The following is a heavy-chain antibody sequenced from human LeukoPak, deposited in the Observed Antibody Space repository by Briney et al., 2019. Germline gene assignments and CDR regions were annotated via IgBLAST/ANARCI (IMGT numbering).Heavy chain of an antibody. CDR3: ARFFEKSDTAMVTPLDY. Sequence: ASVKVSCKASGSTFTSYGISWVGQAPGQGLEWMGWISAYNGNTNYAQKLQGRVTMTTDTSTSTAYMELRSLRSDDTAVYYCARFFEKSDTAMVTPLDYWGQGTLVTVSS. D-gene: IGHD5-18*01. V-gene: IGHV1-18*04. J-gene: IGHJ4*02. CDR2: ISAYNGNT. CDR1: GSTFTSYG.